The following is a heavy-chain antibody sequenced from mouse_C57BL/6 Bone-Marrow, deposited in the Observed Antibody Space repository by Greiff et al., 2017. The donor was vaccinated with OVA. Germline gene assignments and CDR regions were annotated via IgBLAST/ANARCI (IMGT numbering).Heavy chain of an antibody. CDR1: GYTFTSYW. CDR2: IYPGSGST. V-gene: IGHV1-55*01. J-gene: IGHJ2*01. CDR3: ARSGYYYSSSYNFDY. Sequence: QVQLQQPGAELVKPGASVKMSCKASGYTFTSYWITWVKQRPGQGLEWIGDIYPGSGSTNYNEKFKSKATLTVDTSSSTAYMQLSSLTSEDSAVYYCARSGYYYSSSYNFDYWGQGTTLTVSS. D-gene: IGHD1-1*01.